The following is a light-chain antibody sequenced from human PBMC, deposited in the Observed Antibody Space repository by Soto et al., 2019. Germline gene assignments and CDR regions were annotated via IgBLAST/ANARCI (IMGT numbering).Light chain of an antibody. CDR2: DAS. J-gene: IGKJ5*01. V-gene: IGKV3-11*01. CDR1: QSVSSY. CDR3: QQRSSWIT. Sequence: IVLTQSPATLSLWPGETAILSCSASQSVSSYLSWYQQKPGQAPRLLIYDASSRAPGVPARFSGSGSATDFTLTISSLEPEDFALYYCQQRSSWITFGQGTRLEIE.